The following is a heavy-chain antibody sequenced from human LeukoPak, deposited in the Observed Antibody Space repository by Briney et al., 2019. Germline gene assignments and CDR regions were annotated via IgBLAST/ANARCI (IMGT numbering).Heavy chain of an antibody. Sequence: GGSLRLSCAASGFTFSSYWMHWVRQAPGKGLVWVSAISGSGGSTYYADSVKGRFTISRDNSKNTLYLQMNSLRAEDTAVYYCALAYYYDSSGYYYLTPHFDYWGQGTLVTVSS. CDR2: ISGSGGST. CDR3: ALAYYYDSSGYYYLTPHFDY. D-gene: IGHD3-22*01. CDR1: GFTFSSYW. J-gene: IGHJ4*02. V-gene: IGHV3-23*01.